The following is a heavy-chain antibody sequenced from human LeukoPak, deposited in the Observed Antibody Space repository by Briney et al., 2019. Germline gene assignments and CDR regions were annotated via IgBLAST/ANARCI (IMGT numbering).Heavy chain of an antibody. CDR1: GFTFSSYG. V-gene: IGHV3-23*01. CDR2: ISGGGGST. Sequence: PGGSLRLSCTASGFTFSSYGMTWVRQAPGQGLEWVSAISGGGGSTYYADSVKGRFTISRDNSKNTLYLQMNSLRAEDTAVYYCAKVPYRIAVADYYFDYWGQGTLVTVSS. J-gene: IGHJ4*02. CDR3: AKVPYRIAVADYYFDY. D-gene: IGHD6-19*01.